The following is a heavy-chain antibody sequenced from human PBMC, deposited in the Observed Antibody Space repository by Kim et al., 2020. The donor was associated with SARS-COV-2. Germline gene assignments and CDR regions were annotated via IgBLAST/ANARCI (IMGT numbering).Heavy chain of an antibody. V-gene: IGHV3-64D*06. D-gene: IGHD1-26*01. CDR3: VKFLWSYSWMGYDY. Sequence: GGSLRLSCSASGFTFSSYAMHWVRQAPGKGLEYVSAISSNGGSTYYADSVKGRFTISRDSSKNTLYLQMSSLRAEDTAVYYCVKFLWSYSWMGYDYWGQGTLVTVSS. CDR2: ISSNGGST. J-gene: IGHJ4*02. CDR1: GFTFSSYA.